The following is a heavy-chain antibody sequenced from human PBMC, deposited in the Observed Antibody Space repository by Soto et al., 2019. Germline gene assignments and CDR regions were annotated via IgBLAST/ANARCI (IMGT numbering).Heavy chain of an antibody. V-gene: IGHV5-51*01. CDR2: IYPGDSDT. D-gene: IGHD2-15*01. J-gene: IGHJ4*02. CDR1: GYSFTSYL. CDR3: ARGYCSGGSCYSV. Sequence: PGESLKISCKGPGYSFTSYLIGWVRQMPGKGLEWMGIIYPGDSDTRYSPSFQGQVTISADKSISTAYLQWSSLKASDAAMYYCARGYCSGGSCYSVWGQGTLVTVSS.